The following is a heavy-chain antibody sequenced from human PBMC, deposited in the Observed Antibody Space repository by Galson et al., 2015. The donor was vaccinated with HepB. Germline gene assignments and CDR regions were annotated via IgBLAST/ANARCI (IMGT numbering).Heavy chain of an antibody. CDR1: GFTFSSYA. D-gene: IGHD1-26*01. Sequence: SLRLSCAASGFTFSSYAMSWVRQAPGKGLEWVSAISGSGGSTYYADSVKGRFTISRDNSKNTLYLQMNSLRAEDTAVYYCAKQGERWWELLGWYFDLWGRGTLVTVSS. CDR3: AKQGERWWELLGWYFDL. V-gene: IGHV3-23*01. CDR2: ISGSGGST. J-gene: IGHJ2*01.